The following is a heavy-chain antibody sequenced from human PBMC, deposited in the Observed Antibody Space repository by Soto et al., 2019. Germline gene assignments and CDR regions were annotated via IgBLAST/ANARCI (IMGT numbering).Heavy chain of an antibody. CDR3: ARGPYDSSGYYSYYYYGMDV. D-gene: IGHD3-22*01. CDR2: IYHSGST. CDR1: GGSISSSNW. J-gene: IGHJ6*02. V-gene: IGHV4-4*02. Sequence: PSETLSLTCAVSGGSISSSNWWCWVRHPPGKGLEWIGEIYHSGSTNYNSSLKSRVTISVDKSKNQFSLKLSYVTAADTAVYYCARGPYDSSGYYSYYYYGMDVWGQGTTVTVSS.